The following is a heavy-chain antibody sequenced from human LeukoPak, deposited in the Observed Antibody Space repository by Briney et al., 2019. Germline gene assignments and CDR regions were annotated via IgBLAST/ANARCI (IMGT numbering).Heavy chain of an antibody. CDR2: TKQDGSEK. J-gene: IGHJ4*02. CDR3: ARETSSGWYFGGFDY. D-gene: IGHD6-19*01. CDR1: GFTFSIYS. V-gene: IGHV3-7*01. Sequence: GGSLRLSCAVSGFTFSIYSMSWVRQAPGKGLEWVANTKQDGSEKYYVDSVKGRFTISRDNAKNSLYLQMNSLRAEDTAVYYCARETSSGWYFGGFDYWGQGTLVTVSS.